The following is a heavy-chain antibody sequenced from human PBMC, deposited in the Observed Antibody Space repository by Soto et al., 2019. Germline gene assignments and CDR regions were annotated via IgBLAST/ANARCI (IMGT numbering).Heavy chain of an antibody. Sequence: PQTRPLTCTGSGGSISSCYWSLIRQPPGKGLEWIGYIYYSGSTNYNPSLKSRVTISVDTSKNQFSLKLSSVTAADTAVYYCALGFSPQTGSFDYWGTGIVVTVS. CDR2: IYYSGST. D-gene: IGHD2-15*01. J-gene: IGHJ4*02. V-gene: IGHV4-59*01. CDR3: ALGFSPQTGSFDY. CDR1: GGSISSCY.